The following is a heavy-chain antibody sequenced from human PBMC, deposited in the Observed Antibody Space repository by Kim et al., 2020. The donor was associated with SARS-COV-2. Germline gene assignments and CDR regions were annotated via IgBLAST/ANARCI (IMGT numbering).Heavy chain of an antibody. D-gene: IGHD2-15*01. J-gene: IGHJ4*02. Sequence: GGSLRLSCAASGFTFSNYNMNWVRQAPGKGLEWVSSISSSSDFIYYADSVKGRFTISRDNAKNSLYLQMNSLSAEDTALYYCATDRSCSGGYCYHSGLDYWGQGAVVTGSS. CDR3: ATDRSCSGGYCYHSGLDY. V-gene: IGHV3-21*01. CDR1: GFTFSNYN. CDR2: ISSSSDFI.